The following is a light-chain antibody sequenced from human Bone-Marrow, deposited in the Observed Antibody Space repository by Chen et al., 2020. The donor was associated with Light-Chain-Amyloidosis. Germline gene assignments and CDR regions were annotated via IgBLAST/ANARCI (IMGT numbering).Light chain of an antibody. CDR1: QSVHANY. V-gene: IGKV3-20*01. CDR3: QQSSSSPIT. CDR2: GTS. J-gene: IGKJ5*01. Sequence: EIVLTQSLGTLSLSPGERVTLSCRASQSVHANYLTWYQQKPGQAPRLIISGTSSRAAGIPDRFSGSGSGTDFTLTISRLEPGDFAVYYCQQSSSSPITFGQGTRLEIK.